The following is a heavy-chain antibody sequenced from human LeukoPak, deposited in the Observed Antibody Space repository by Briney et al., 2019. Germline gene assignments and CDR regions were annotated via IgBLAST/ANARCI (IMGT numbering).Heavy chain of an antibody. CDR1: GFTFSSYS. J-gene: IGHJ2*01. Sequence: GGSLRLSCAASGFTFSSYSLNWVRQAPGKGLEWVSSISSSSSYIYYADSVKGRFTISRGNAKNSLYLQMSSLRAEDTAVYYCARDNNLRRRYFDLWGRGTLVTVSS. CDR2: ISSSSSYI. D-gene: IGHD1/OR15-1a*01. V-gene: IGHV3-21*01. CDR3: ARDNNLRRRYFDL.